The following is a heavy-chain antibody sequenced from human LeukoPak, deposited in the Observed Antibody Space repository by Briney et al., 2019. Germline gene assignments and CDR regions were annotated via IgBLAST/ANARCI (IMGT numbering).Heavy chain of an antibody. CDR3: ARPYDTRGYFPDY. CDR1: GFTLSSYW. CDR2: INEDGTTI. J-gene: IGHJ4*02. D-gene: IGHD3-22*01. Sequence: GGSLRLSCAASGFTLSSYWMHWVRQVPGKGLVWVSRINEDGTTINYADSVKGRFTISRDNAKNSLYLQMNSLGAEDTAVYYCARPYDTRGYFPDYWGQGTLVTVSS. V-gene: IGHV3-74*01.